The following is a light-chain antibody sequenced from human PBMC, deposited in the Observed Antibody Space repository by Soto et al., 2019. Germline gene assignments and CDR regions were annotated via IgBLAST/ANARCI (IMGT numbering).Light chain of an antibody. CDR3: LLYYGGAQSWV. Sequence: QAVVTQEPSLTVSPGRTVTLTCASITGTVTSAFYPTWFQQKPGQTPRALIYSTNIKHSWTPARFSGSLLGGKAALTLSGVQPEDEADYYCLLYYGGAQSWVFGGGTKLTVL. CDR1: TGTVTSAFY. CDR2: STN. J-gene: IGLJ3*02. V-gene: IGLV7-43*01.